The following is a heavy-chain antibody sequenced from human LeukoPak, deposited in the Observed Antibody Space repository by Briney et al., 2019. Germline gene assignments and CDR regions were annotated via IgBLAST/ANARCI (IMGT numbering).Heavy chain of an antibody. CDR1: GGSISSYY. Sequence: SETLSLTCTVSGGSISSYYWSWIRQPPGKGLEWIGHIYYSGSTNYNPSLKSRVTISVDTSKNQFSLKLSSVTAADTAVYYCARGRGLALRGFDPWGQGTLVTVSS. D-gene: IGHD3/OR15-3a*01. CDR3: ARGRGLALRGFDP. J-gene: IGHJ5*02. CDR2: IYYSGST. V-gene: IGHV4-59*01.